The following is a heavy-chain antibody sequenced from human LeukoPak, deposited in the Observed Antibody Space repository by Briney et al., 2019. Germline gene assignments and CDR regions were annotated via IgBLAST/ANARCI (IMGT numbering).Heavy chain of an antibody. Sequence: GGSLRLSCAASGFTFSSYWMSWVRQAPGKGLEWVANIKQDGSEKYYVDSVRGRFTISRDNAKNSLYLQMNSLRAEDTAVYYCARDSEYSSSWYDAYGMDVWGQGTTVTVSS. CDR2: IKQDGSEK. CDR3: ARDSEYSSSWYDAYGMDV. J-gene: IGHJ6*02. CDR1: GFTFSSYW. V-gene: IGHV3-7*01. D-gene: IGHD6-13*01.